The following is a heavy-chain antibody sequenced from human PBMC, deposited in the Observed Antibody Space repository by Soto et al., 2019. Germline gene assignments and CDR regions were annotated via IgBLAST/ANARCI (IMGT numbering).Heavy chain of an antibody. CDR2: IIPIFGTA. Sequence: SVKVSCKASGGTFSSYAISWVRQAPGQGLEWMGGIIPIFGTANYAQKFQGRVTITADESTSTAYMELSSLRSEDTAVYYCARETGNYYDSSRYGMDVWGQGTTVTVSS. D-gene: IGHD3-22*01. V-gene: IGHV1-69*13. J-gene: IGHJ6*02. CDR1: GGTFSSYA. CDR3: ARETGNYYDSSRYGMDV.